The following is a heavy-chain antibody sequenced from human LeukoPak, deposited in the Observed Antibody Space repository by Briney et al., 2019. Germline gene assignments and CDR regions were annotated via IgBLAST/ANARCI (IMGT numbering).Heavy chain of an antibody. CDR1: GFTFSSYS. CDR3: ARDRSGYDQNQYFDH. J-gene: IGHJ4*02. Sequence: GGSLRLSCAASGFTFSSYSMNWVRQAPGKGLEWVSSISSSDDYIYYADSVKGRFTISRNNAKNSLYLQMNSLRAEDTAVYYCARDRSGYDQNQYFDHWGQGTLVTVSS. V-gene: IGHV3-21*01. D-gene: IGHD5-12*01. CDR2: ISSSDDYI.